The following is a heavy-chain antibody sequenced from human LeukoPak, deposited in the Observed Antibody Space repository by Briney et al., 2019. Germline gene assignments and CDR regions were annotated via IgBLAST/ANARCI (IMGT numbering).Heavy chain of an antibody. J-gene: IGHJ4*02. D-gene: IGHD2-2*01. CDR3: ARHGGSCHSASCYLHQ. CDR1: AYSFTSYW. V-gene: IGHV5-51*01. CDR2: IYPGDSDS. Sequence: GGSLKISSKGSAYSFTSYWIGWLRRMPGKGLEWMGIIYPGDSDSRYSQSFQGQVSILAENSIHPPYLQCNRLEASENAMYYCARHGGSCHSASCYLHQWGRGTVL.